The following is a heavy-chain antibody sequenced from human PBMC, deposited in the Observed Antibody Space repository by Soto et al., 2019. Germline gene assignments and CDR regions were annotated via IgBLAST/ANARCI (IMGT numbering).Heavy chain of an antibody. CDR3: ARTSVNWGSRGLVDY. V-gene: IGHV2-5*02. D-gene: IGHD7-27*01. J-gene: IGHJ4*02. CDR2: LYWDEDK. Sequence: QITLKESGPTLVKPTQTLTLTCTFSGFSLSTSGVGVGWIRQPPGKALEWLAFLYWDEDKRYSPSLKSRLTITKDTSKNHVLLTMTNMDPVDTATYYCARTSVNWGSRGLVDYWGQGTLVTVAS. CDR1: GFSLSTSGVG.